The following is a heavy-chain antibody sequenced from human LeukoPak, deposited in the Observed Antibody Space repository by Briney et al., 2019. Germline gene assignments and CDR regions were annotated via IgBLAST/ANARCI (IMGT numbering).Heavy chain of an antibody. CDR1: GGSVSSNY. V-gene: IGHV4-4*07. D-gene: IGHD2-2*02. J-gene: IGHJ4*02. Sequence: SETLSLTCTVSGGSVSSNYWTWIRQPAGKGLEWIGRIYNGGITNYNTSLESRLTISLDRSKNQFSLKLTSVTAADTAVYYCANSISLDFQYWGQGTLVTVSS. CDR3: ANSISLDFQY. CDR2: IYNGGIT.